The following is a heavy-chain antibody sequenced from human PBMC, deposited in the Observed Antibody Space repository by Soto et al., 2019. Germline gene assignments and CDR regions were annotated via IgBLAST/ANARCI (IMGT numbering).Heavy chain of an antibody. CDR2: IIPILGIA. V-gene: IGHV1-69*02. J-gene: IGHJ4*02. CDR3: ARQNDAYSPFDY. CDR1: GGTFRRYI. Sequence: QVQLVQYGSEVKKPGSSVNVSCKASGGTFRRYIISWVRQAPGQGLEWMGMIIPILGIANYAQKFQGRVTITADKSTSTAYMELSSLRAEDTAVYYCARQNDAYSPFDYWGQGSLVTVSS. D-gene: IGHD4-4*01.